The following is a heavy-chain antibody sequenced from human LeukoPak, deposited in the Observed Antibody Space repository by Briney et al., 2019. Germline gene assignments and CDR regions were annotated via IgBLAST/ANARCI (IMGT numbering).Heavy chain of an antibody. CDR3: ARDLRFLEWFGWFDP. Sequence: PSETLSLTCTVSGASINSTTYYWGWIRQPPGTGLEWIGSIYYSGSTYSNPSLKSRLTISVDTSKNQFSLKLSAVTAADTAVYYCARDLRFLEWFGWFDPWGQGTLVTVSS. J-gene: IGHJ5*02. CDR1: GASINSTTYY. V-gene: IGHV4-39*02. CDR2: IYYSGST. D-gene: IGHD3-3*01.